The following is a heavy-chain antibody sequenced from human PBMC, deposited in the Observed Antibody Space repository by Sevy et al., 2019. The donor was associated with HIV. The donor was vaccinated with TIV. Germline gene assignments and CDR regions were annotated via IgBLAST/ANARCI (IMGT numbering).Heavy chain of an antibody. CDR2: IRYDGSNK. D-gene: IGHD6-19*01. V-gene: IGHV3-30*02. J-gene: IGHJ4*02. CDR1: GFTFSSYG. Sequence: GGSLRLSCAASGFTFSSYGMHWVRQAPGKGLEWVAFIRYDGSNKYYADSVKGRFTISRENSKNTLYLQMNSLRAEDTAVYYCAKDIAYSSGWYEGSYWGQGTLVTVSS. CDR3: AKDIAYSSGWYEGSY.